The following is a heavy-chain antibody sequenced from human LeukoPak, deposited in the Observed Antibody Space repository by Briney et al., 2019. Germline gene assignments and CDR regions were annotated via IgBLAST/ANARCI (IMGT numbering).Heavy chain of an antibody. CDR3: ARHHYDILTAHTAFDY. D-gene: IGHD3-9*01. CDR2: IYPADSAT. Sequence: AASMKFSSKGSGYSFTSYWIGWVRHMPGKGLEWMGIIYPADSATRSSPSFQGQITISADKSISTAYLQWSILKGSATAMYYCARHHYDILTAHTAFDYWGQGTLVTVSS. J-gene: IGHJ4*02. CDR1: GYSFTSYW. V-gene: IGHV5-51*01.